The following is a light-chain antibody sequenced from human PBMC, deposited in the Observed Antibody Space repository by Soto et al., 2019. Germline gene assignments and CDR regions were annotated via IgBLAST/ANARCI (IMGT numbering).Light chain of an antibody. Sequence: IVLTQSPGTLSLSPGERATLSCRASQSVYSDFLAWYQQKPGQAPRLLIYGASSRATGIPDRFSGSGSGTDFTLTISRLEPEDFAVYYCQHYNNWPPWTFGQGTKVEIK. CDR3: QHYNNWPPWT. J-gene: IGKJ1*01. CDR2: GAS. CDR1: QSVYSDF. V-gene: IGKV3-20*01.